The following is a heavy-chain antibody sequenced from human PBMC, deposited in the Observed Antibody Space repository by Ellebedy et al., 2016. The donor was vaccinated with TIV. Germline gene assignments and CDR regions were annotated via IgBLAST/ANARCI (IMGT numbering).Heavy chain of an antibody. CDR1: GFSFSSYG. J-gene: IGHJ4*02. Sequence: PGGSLRLSCAASGFSFSSYGMHWVRQAPGKGLEWGSVIFSSADGGETHYADSVKGRFTISRDSSKNTLYLQMNSLRAEDPAVYYCARDAAGNGGKLDYWGQGALVTVSS. CDR2: IFSSADGGET. CDR3: ARDAAGNGGKLDY. V-gene: IGHV3-NL1*01. D-gene: IGHD4-23*01.